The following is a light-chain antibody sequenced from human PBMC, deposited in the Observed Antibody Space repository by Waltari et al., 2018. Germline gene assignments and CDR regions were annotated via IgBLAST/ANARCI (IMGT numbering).Light chain of an antibody. Sequence: EIVLTQSPGTLSLSPGERATLSCRASQSVGTSLAWYRQQKRGQAPRLLIYGVSIRATGISDRFSGSGFGTDFSLTISGLEPEDFALYYCQHYVRLPVTFGQGTTVEIK. J-gene: IGKJ1*01. CDR3: QHYVRLPVT. V-gene: IGKV3-20*01. CDR1: QSVGTS. CDR2: GVS.